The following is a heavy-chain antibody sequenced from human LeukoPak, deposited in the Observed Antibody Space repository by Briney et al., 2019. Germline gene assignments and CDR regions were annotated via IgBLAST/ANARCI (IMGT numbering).Heavy chain of an antibody. CDR2: IKQDGSEK. D-gene: IGHD1-7*01. CDR1: GFIFSSYW. CDR3: ARVSRGSWNYGPALFDY. Sequence: PGGSLRLSCAASGFIFSSYWMTWVRQAPGKGLEWVANIKQDGSEKYYVDSVKGRFTISRDNAKNSLYLQMNSLRAEDTAVYYCARVSRGSWNYGPALFDYWGQGTLVTVSS. J-gene: IGHJ4*02. V-gene: IGHV3-7*01.